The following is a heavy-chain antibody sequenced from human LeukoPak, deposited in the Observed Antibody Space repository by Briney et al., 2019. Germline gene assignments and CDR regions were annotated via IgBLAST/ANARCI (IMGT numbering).Heavy chain of an antibody. V-gene: IGHV1-69*05. CDR2: IIPIFGTA. CDR1: GGTFSSYA. J-gene: IGHJ4*02. D-gene: IGHD2/OR15-2a*01. CDR3: ARDAEFLPGHEVDY. Sequence: GASVKVSCKASGGTFSSYAISWVRQAPGQGLEWMGVIIPIFGTANYAQKFQGRVTMTTDTSTSTAYMELRSLRSDDTAVYYCARDAEFLPGHEVDYWGQGTLVTVSS.